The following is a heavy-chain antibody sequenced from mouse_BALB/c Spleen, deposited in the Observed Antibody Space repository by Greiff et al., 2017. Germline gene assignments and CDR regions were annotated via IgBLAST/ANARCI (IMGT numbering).Heavy chain of an antibody. Sequence: VQGVESGAELVKPGASVKLSCTASGFNIKDTYMHWVKQRPEQGLEWIGRIDPANGNTKYDPKFQGKATITADTSSNTAYLQLSSLTSEDTAVYYCAKMDYWGQGTSVTVSS. CDR3: AKMDY. CDR1: GFNIKDTY. J-gene: IGHJ4*01. CDR2: IDPANGNT. V-gene: IGHV14-3*02.